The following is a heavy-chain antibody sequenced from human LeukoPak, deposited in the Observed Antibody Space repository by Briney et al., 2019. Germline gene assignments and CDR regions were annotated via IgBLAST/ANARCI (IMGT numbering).Heavy chain of an antibody. CDR1: GMTFSDYY. Sequence: GGSLRLSCAVSGMTFSDYYMSWLRQAPGKGLEWVSKICSSGSSTYYAASLKGGSTTSRENDKNSLYMQINMQRVENTAVYYLARGWYSGHEYWGQGTLVTVSS. CDR3: ARGWYSGHEY. CDR2: ICSSGSST. V-gene: IGHV3-11*04. D-gene: IGHD5-12*01. J-gene: IGHJ4*02.